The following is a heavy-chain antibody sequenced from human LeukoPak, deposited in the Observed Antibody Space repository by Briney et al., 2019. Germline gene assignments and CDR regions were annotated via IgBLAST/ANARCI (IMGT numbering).Heavy chain of an antibody. CDR1: GFTFSSYN. V-gene: IGHV3-21*01. Sequence: GGSLRLSCTASGFTFSSYNMNWVRQAPGKGLEWVSSISGSRNYIYNADSVKGRFTISRDNAKNTLILQMNSLRAEDTAVYYCARDWVYKIDYWGRGTLVTVSS. CDR3: ARDWVYKIDY. D-gene: IGHD5-24*01. CDR2: ISGSRNYI. J-gene: IGHJ4*02.